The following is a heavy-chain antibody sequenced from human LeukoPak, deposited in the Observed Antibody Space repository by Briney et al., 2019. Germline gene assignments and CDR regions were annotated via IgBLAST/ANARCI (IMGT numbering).Heavy chain of an antibody. CDR1: GFTFSSHA. CDR2: ISSNGGST. J-gene: IGHJ4*02. V-gene: IGHV3-64*01. CDR3: ARDARSGSGSYYLWFDY. D-gene: IGHD1-26*01. Sequence: GGSLRLSCAASGFTFSSHAMHWVRQAPGKGLEYVSAISSNGGSTYYANSVKGRFTISRDNSKNTLYLQMGSLRAEDMAVYYCARDARSGSGSYYLWFDYWGQGTLVTVSS.